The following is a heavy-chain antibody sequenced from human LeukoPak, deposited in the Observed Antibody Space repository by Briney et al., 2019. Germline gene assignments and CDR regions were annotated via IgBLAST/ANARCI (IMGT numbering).Heavy chain of an antibody. CDR2: INHSGST. Sequence: SETLSLTCSVYCGPFSVYYWLCIPHSPGKGLEGRGEINHSGSTNYNPSLKSRVTISVDTSKNQLSLELSSVTAADTAVYSCARGRRIVVVARGLFFDFWGQGTMVTVSS. V-gene: IGHV4-34*01. D-gene: IGHD2-21*01. J-gene: IGHJ4*02. CDR3: ARGRRIVVVARGLFFDF. CDR1: CGPFSVYY.